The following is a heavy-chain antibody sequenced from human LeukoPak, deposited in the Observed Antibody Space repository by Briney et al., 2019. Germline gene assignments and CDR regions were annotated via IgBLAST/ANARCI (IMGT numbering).Heavy chain of an antibody. V-gene: IGHV3-74*01. CDR3: ATDLG. CDR2: VDHAGSGT. Sequence: GGSPRLSCAASGFTFTSYWVHWVRQPPGKGLVWVSRVDHAGSGTAYADSVTGRFTISRDNAKNTVYLQMNSLRAEDTAVYYCATDLGWGQGTLVTVSS. J-gene: IGHJ4*02. D-gene: IGHD4-17*01. CDR1: GFTFTSYW.